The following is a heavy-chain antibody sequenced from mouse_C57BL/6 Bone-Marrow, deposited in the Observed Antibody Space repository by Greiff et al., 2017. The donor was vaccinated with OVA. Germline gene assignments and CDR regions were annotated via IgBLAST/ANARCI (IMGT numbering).Heavy chain of an antibody. Sequence: QVQLKQPGAELVKPGASVKLSCKASGYTFTSYWMHWVKQRPGQGLEWIGMIHPNSGSTNYNEKFKSKATLTVDKSSSTAYMQLSSLTSEDSAVYYCARSLAYYYGSSYWYFDVWGTGTTVTVSS. J-gene: IGHJ1*03. CDR3: ARSLAYYYGSSYWYFDV. CDR1: GYTFTSYW. V-gene: IGHV1-64*01. CDR2: IHPNSGST. D-gene: IGHD1-1*01.